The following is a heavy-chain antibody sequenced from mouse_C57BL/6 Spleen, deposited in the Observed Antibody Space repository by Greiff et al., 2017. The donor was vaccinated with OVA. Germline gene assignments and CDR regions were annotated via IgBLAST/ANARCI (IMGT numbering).Heavy chain of an antibody. V-gene: IGHV5-6*01. CDR3: AKMGDYDRDGFDY. Sequence: EVHLVESGGDLVKPGGSLKLSCAASGFTFSSYCMSWVRQTPDKRLEWVATISSGGSCTYYPDSVKGRFTISRDNATNTLYLQMSSLKSEDTAMYYCAKMGDYDRDGFDYWGQGTTLTVSS. CDR2: ISSGGSCT. J-gene: IGHJ2*01. CDR1: GFTFSSYC. D-gene: IGHD2-4*01.